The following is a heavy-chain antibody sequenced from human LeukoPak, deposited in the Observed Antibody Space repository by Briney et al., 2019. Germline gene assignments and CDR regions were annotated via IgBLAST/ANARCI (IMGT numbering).Heavy chain of an antibody. Sequence: SETLSLTCAVYGGSFSGYYWSWIRQPPGKGLEWIGEVNHSGSTNYNPSLKSRVTMSVDTSKNQFSLKLSSVTAADTAVYYCARSNYVWGSYRPRQSDAFDIWGQGTMVTVSS. V-gene: IGHV4-34*01. J-gene: IGHJ3*02. CDR3: ARSNYVWGSYRPRQSDAFDI. CDR1: GGSFSGYY. CDR2: VNHSGST. D-gene: IGHD3-16*02.